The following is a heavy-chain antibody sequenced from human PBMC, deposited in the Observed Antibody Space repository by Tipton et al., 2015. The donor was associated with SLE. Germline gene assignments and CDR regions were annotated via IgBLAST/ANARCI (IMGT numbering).Heavy chain of an antibody. CDR1: GGSIFNYY. V-gene: IGHV4-59*12. CDR3: ARSSLDIEARYVDY. Sequence: TLSLTCTVSGGSIFNYYWSWIRQPAGKGLEWVGYIYYSGSTNYNPSLKSRVTISVDTSKNQFSLKLSSVTAADTAVYYCARSSLDIEARYVDYWGQGTLVTVSS. J-gene: IGHJ4*02. CDR2: IYYSGST. D-gene: IGHD5-12*01.